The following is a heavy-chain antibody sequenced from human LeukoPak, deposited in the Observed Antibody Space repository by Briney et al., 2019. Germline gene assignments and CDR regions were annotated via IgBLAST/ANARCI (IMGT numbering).Heavy chain of an antibody. J-gene: IGHJ6*02. CDR1: GYSFTSYW. CDR3: ARQLHGSGSTNYYYYGMDV. V-gene: IGHV5-51*01. CDR2: IYPGDSDT. D-gene: IGHD3-10*01. Sequence: GESLKISCKGSGYSFTSYWIGWVRQMPGKGLEWIGIIYPGDSDTRYSPPFQGQVNISANKSISTAYLQWSSLKASDTAMYYCARQLHGSGSTNYYYYGMDVWGQGTTVTVSS.